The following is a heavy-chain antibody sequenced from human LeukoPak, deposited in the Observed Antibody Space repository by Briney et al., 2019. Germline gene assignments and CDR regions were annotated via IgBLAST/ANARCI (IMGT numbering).Heavy chain of an antibody. D-gene: IGHD3-10*01. CDR3: AKGALYGSGSFGKTYYYGMDV. CDR1: GFTFSSYA. V-gene: IGHV3-23*01. CDR2: ISGSGGST. J-gene: IGHJ6*02. Sequence: GGSLRLTCAASGFTFSSYAMSWDRQAPGKGLEWVSAISGSGGSTYYADSVKGRFTISRDNSKNTLYLQMNSLRAEDTAVYYCAKGALYGSGSFGKTYYYGMDVWGQGTTVTVSS.